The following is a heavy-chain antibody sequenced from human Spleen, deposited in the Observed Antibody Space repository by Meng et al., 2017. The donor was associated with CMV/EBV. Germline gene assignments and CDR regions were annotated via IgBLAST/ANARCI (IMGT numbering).Heavy chain of an antibody. CDR2: IQYDGSDK. V-gene: IGHV3-30*02. CDR3: TKARVYYYSYAMDV. CDR1: GVTFSNHG. Sequence: GESLKISCVASGVTFSNHGMHWVRQAPGKGLEWVTFIQYDGSDKYYADSVKGRFTISRDNSKNTVYLQMNSLGPEYTAVYYCTKARVYYYSYAMDVWGQGTTVTVSS. J-gene: IGHJ6*02.